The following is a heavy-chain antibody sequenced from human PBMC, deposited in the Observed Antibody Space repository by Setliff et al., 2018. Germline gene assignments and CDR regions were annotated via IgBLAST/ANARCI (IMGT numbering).Heavy chain of an antibody. CDR2: VFYSGDT. CDR1: GGSVKSHY. Sequence: SETLSLTCTVSGGSVKSHYWSWIRQTPEKGLEWIGFVFYSGDTRYNPSLKSRVTMSVDTSKNQFSLKLRSVTAADTAVYYCARTGTYRYFDSWGQGTLVTVSS. V-gene: IGHV4-59*08. J-gene: IGHJ4*02. D-gene: IGHD1-1*01. CDR3: ARTGTYRYFDS.